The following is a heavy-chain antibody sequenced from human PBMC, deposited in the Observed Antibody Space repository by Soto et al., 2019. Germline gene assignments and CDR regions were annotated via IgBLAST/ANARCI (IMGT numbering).Heavy chain of an antibody. Sequence: GESLKISCKGSGYSFTSYWISWVRQMPGKGLEWMGRIDPSDSYTNYSPSFRGHVTISADKSISTAYLQWSSLKASDTAMYYCARTPTSGYCSSTSCPYYYGMDVWGQGTTVTVSS. V-gene: IGHV5-10-1*01. J-gene: IGHJ6*02. CDR2: IDPSDSYT. D-gene: IGHD2-2*01. CDR1: GYSFTSYW. CDR3: ARTPTSGYCSSTSCPYYYGMDV.